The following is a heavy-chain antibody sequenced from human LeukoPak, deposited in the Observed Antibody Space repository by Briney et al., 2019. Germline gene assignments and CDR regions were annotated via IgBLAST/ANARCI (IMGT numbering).Heavy chain of an antibody. CDR2: ISSSSSTI. V-gene: IGHV3-48*01. CDR1: GFTFSSYS. D-gene: IGHD3-22*01. Sequence: GGSLRLSCAASGFTFSSYSMNWVRQAPGKGLEWVAYISSSSSTIYYADSVKGGFTISRDNAKNSLYLQMNSLRAEDTAVYSCAREPDYSSGYYFHYYYGMDVWGQGTTVTVSS. CDR3: AREPDYSSGYYFHYYYGMDV. J-gene: IGHJ6*02.